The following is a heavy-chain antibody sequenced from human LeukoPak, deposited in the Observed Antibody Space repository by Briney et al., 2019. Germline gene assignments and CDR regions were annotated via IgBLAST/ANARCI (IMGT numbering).Heavy chain of an antibody. V-gene: IGHV3-74*01. D-gene: IGHD3-3*01. Sequence: PGGSLRLSCAASGFTFSNYAMSWVRQAPGKGLVWVSRINSDGSSTIYADSVKGRFTISRDNAKNTLYLQMTSLSAEDTAVFYCARSSGYFDYWGQGTLVTVSS. CDR3: ARSSGYFDY. CDR1: GFTFSNYA. CDR2: INSDGSST. J-gene: IGHJ4*02.